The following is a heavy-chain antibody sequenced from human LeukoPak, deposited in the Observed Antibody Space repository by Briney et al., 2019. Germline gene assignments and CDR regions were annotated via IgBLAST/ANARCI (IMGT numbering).Heavy chain of an antibody. D-gene: IGHD3-10*01. Sequence: ASVTVFCKASGYTFTSYGISWVRQAPGQGLEWMGWISAYNGNTNYAQKLQGRVTMTTDTSTSTAYMELRSLRSDDTAVYYCARALRPRLTSTYYYGSGSYKPRQPEAYYFDYWAREPWSPSPQ. V-gene: IGHV1-18*01. J-gene: IGHJ4*02. CDR3: ARALRPRLTSTYYYGSGSYKPRQPEAYYFDY. CDR2: ISAYNGNT. CDR1: GYTFTSYG.